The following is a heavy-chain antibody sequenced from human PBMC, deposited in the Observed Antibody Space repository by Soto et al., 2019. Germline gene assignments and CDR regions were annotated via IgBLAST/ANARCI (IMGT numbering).Heavy chain of an antibody. D-gene: IGHD3-3*01. CDR1: GFTFINAW. J-gene: IGHJ3*02. CDR3: TTEVPYYDFWSGYYTLGAFDI. V-gene: IGHV3-15*01. Sequence: GGSLRLSCAASGFTFINAWMSWVLQAPWKGLEWVGRIKSKTDGGTTDYAAPVKGRFTISRDDSKNTLYLQMNSLKTEDTAVYYCTTEVPYYDFWSGYYTLGAFDIWGQGTMVTVSS. CDR2: IKSKTDGGTT.